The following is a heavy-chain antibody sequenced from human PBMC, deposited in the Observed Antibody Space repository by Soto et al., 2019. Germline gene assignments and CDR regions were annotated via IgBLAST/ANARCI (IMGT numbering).Heavy chain of an antibody. CDR2: MSYDGSRR. V-gene: IGHV3-30-3*01. CDR1: GFTFSSYV. J-gene: IGHJ2*01. D-gene: IGHD3-22*01. Sequence: QVQLVESGGGVVQPGRSLRLSCAASGFTFSSYVMHWVRQAPGKGLEWVALMSYDGSRRYYAESVKGRFTISRDNSKNTLFLQMNSLRTDDTAIYYCARDSMFSGYAGWYFDLWGRGTLVTVSS. CDR3: ARDSMFSGYAGWYFDL.